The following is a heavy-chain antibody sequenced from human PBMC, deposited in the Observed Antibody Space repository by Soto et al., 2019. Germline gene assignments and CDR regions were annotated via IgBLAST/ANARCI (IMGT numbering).Heavy chain of an antibody. Sequence: GGSLRLSCAASGFTFSSYGMHWVRQAPGKGLEWVAVIWYDGSNKYYADSVKGRFTISRDNSKNTLYLQMNSLRAEDTAVYYCARAGTDIVVVPAAIATIFYYGMDVWGQGTTVTVSS. D-gene: IGHD2-2*01. CDR2: IWYDGSNK. J-gene: IGHJ6*02. V-gene: IGHV3-33*01. CDR3: ARAGTDIVVVPAAIATIFYYGMDV. CDR1: GFTFSSYG.